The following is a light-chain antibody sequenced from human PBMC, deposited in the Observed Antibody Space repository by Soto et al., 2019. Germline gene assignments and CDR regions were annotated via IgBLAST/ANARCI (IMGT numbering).Light chain of an antibody. CDR2: AAS. V-gene: IGKV1-39*01. CDR1: QSISSY. CDR3: QQSYSTLRT. J-gene: IGKJ5*01. Sequence: DIQMTQSPSSLSASVGDRVTITCPASQSISSYLNWYQQKPGKAPKLLIYAASSLQSGVPSRFSGSGSGTDFTLTISSLQPEDVATYYCQQSYSTLRTFGQGTRLEI.